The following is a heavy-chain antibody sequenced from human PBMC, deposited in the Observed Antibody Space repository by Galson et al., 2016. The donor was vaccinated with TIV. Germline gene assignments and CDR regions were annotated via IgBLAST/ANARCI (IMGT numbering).Heavy chain of an antibody. CDR3: VREAVMIFGVDVFDV. Sequence: SLRLSCAASGFIFSNYEMNWVRQAPGKGLEWISYITSGWGPTYYAESVKGRLSISRDNTKNSLYLQMNSLRPEDTAVYYCVREAVMIFGVDVFDVWGQGTVVTVSS. J-gene: IGHJ3*01. D-gene: IGHD3/OR15-3a*01. CDR2: ITSGWGPT. CDR1: GFIFSNYE. V-gene: IGHV3-48*03.